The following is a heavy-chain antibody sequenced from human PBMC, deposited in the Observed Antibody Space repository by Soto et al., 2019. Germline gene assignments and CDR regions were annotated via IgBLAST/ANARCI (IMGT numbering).Heavy chain of an antibody. J-gene: IGHJ4*02. D-gene: IGHD6-13*01. CDR2: ISGSGGST. V-gene: IGHV3-23*01. CDR1: GFTFSSYA. CDR3: ARRSSSWYFDX. Sequence: EVQLLESGGGLVQPGGSLRLSCAASGFTFSSYAMNWVRQAPGKGLEWVSVISGSGGSTYYADSVKGRFTISRDNSKNTLSLQMNSLRAEDTAVYYCARRSSSWYFDXWGXXTXVTVSS.